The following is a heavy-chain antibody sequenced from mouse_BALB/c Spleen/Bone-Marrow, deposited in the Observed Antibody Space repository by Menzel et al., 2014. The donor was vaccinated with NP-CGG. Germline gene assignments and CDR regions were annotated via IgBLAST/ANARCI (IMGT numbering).Heavy chain of an antibody. Sequence: EVQLQQSGPDLVKPSQSLSLTCTVTGYSITSGYSWHWIRQSPGNKLEWMGYIQHSGSTNYNPSLKSRISITRDTSKNQFFLQLNSVAPEDTATYYCSRHLTGYAMDYWGQGTSVTVSS. CDR1: GYSITSGYS. CDR2: IQHSGST. CDR3: SRHLTGYAMDY. D-gene: IGHD4-1*01. V-gene: IGHV3-1*02. J-gene: IGHJ4*01.